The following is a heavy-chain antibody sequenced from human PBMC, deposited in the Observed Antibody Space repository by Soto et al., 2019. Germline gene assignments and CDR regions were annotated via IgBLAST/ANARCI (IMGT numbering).Heavy chain of an antibody. J-gene: IGHJ1*01. Sequence: QVQLVESGGGVVQPGMTLRLSCTASGFTFSSHGMHCVRQAPGKGLEWVAVVSFDGTNKNYADSVRGRFTISRDNSKNTLYLQMSSLRAEDTAVYYCANGDSSGFEYFQSWGQGTLVTVSS. CDR1: GFTFSSHG. D-gene: IGHD3-22*01. CDR3: ANGDSSGFEYFQS. V-gene: IGHV3-30*18. CDR2: VSFDGTNK.